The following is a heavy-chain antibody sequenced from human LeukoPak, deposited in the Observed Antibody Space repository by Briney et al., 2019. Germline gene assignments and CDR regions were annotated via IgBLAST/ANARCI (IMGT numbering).Heavy chain of an antibody. CDR2: ISSSGSTI. J-gene: IGHJ4*02. CDR1: GFTFSSYE. Sequence: GGSLRLSCAASGFTFSSYEMNWVRQAQGKGLEWVSYISSSGSTIYYADSVKGRFTISRDNAKNSLYLQMNSLRAEDTAVYYCARDRSSGWYPPQFDYWGQGTLVTVSS. V-gene: IGHV3-48*03. D-gene: IGHD6-19*01. CDR3: ARDRSSGWYPPQFDY.